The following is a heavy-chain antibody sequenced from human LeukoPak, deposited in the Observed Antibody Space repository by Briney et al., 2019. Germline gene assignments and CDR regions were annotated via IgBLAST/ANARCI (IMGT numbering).Heavy chain of an antibody. J-gene: IGHJ3*02. CDR2: ISSVGGTI. CDR3: ARTAYYYDSSGYDDAFDI. CDR1: GFTFSDYY. V-gene: IGHV3-11*01. D-gene: IGHD3-22*01. Sequence: PGGSLRLSCAASGFTFSDYYMSWIRQAPGKGLEWVSHISSVGGTIYYADSVKGRFTISRDNAKNSLHLQMNSLRAEDTAVFYCARTAYYYDSSGYDDAFDIWGQGTMVTVSS.